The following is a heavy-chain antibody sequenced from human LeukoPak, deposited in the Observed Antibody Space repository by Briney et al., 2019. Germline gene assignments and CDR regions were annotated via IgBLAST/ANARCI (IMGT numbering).Heavy chain of an antibody. D-gene: IGHD2-15*01. V-gene: IGHV3-11*01. Sequence: GGSLRLSCVACGFTFSDYYMSWIRQAPGRGLEWVSDISGSGSDLYYADSVKGRFTISRDNAKNSLYLQMNSLGAEDTAVYYCARSVGYYYTMDVWGQGTTVTVSS. CDR2: ISGSGSDL. CDR3: ARSVGYYYTMDV. J-gene: IGHJ6*02. CDR1: GFTFSDYY.